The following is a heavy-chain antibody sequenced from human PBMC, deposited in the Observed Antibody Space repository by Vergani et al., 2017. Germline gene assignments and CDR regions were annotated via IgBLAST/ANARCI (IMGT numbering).Heavy chain of an antibody. CDR1: GGSISSSGYY. CDR3: ARHLSQRFLEWLLPSLDV. CDR2: FYYSGST. J-gene: IGHJ6*04. V-gene: IGHV4-39*01. Sequence: QLQLQESGPGLVKPSEALSLTCTVSGGSISSSGYYWGWIRQPPGKGREWIGGFYYSGSTYYNPSLKSRVTISVDTSKNQFSLKLSSVTAADTAEYYCARHLSQRFLEWLLPSLDVWGKGTTVTVSS. D-gene: IGHD3-3*01.